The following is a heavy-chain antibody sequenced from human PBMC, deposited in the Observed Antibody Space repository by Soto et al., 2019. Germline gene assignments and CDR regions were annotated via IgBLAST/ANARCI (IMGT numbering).Heavy chain of an antibody. CDR3: ARVNGDYAFDAFDI. CDR1: GYTFSSYC. Sequence: GASVKVSCKASGYTFSSYCISWVRQAPGQGLEWMGWISAYNGNTNYAQKLQGRVTMTTDTSTSTAYMELRSLRSDDTAVYYRARVNGDYAFDAFDIWGQGTMVTVSS. D-gene: IGHD4-17*01. J-gene: IGHJ3*02. CDR2: ISAYNGNT. V-gene: IGHV1-18*01.